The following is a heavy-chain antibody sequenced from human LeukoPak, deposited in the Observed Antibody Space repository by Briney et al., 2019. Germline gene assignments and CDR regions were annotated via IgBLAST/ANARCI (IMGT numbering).Heavy chain of an antibody. CDR3: ASSLMVRGPIGAFDI. CDR1: GGSISSSSYY. Sequence: SETLSLTCTVSGGSISSSSYYWSWIRQPPGKGLEWIGYIYYSGSTYYNPSLKSRVTISVDTSKNQFSLKLSSVTAADTAVYYCASSLMVRGPIGAFDIWGQGTMVTVSS. D-gene: IGHD3-10*01. V-gene: IGHV4-30-4*01. J-gene: IGHJ3*02. CDR2: IYYSGST.